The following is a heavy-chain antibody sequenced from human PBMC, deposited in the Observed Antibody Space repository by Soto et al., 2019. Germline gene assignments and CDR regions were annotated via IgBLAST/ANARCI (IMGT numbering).Heavy chain of an antibody. J-gene: IGHJ4*02. CDR3: ARGRGGRGDY. V-gene: IGHV1-69*02. D-gene: IGHD2-15*01. CDR2: ITPILGIA. Sequence: QVQLVQSGAEVKKPGSSVKVSCKASGGTFSSYTINWVRQAPGQGLEWMGTITPILGIANYAQKFKDRATITADKSTSTAYMELSSLGAEATDVYYCARGRGGRGDYWGQGTLVTVSS. CDR1: GGTFSSYT.